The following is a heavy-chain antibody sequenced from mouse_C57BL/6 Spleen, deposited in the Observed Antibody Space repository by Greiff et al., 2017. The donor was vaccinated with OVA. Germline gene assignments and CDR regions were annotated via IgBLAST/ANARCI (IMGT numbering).Heavy chain of an antibody. CDR3: ARQDGYYSYFDV. J-gene: IGHJ1*03. V-gene: IGHV5-17*01. Sequence: DVKLVESGGGLVKPGGSLKLSCAASGFTFSDYGMHWVRQAPEKGLEWVAYIRSGSSTIYYADTVKGRFTLSRDKAKNTLFLQMTSLRSEDTAMYYCARQDGYYSYFDVWGTGTTVTVSS. D-gene: IGHD2-3*01. CDR1: GFTFSDYG. CDR2: IRSGSSTI.